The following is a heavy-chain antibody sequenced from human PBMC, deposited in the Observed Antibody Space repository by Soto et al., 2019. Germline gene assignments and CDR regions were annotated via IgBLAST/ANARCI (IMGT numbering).Heavy chain of an antibody. CDR2: IDDTVGT. CDR3: ASGPLSTIAAPDY. CDR1: GVTVRGYY. D-gene: IGHD6-13*01. V-gene: IGHV4-59*02. J-gene: IGHJ4*02. Sequence: XATLSLPVNVSGVTVRGYYWNWIRQPSGKTLDGIGSIDDTVGTNYNPSLKSRVTISVDTSKNHFSLKFNSLTAADPAVSYCASGPLSTIAAPDYWGQGTLVTV.